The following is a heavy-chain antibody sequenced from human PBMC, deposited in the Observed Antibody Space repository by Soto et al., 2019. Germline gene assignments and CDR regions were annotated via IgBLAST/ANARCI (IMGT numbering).Heavy chain of an antibody. J-gene: IGHJ5*01. Sequence: SETLSLTCTVSGVSIISSSYYWVLIRQPPGKGLEWIGSIYYSGSTYYNPSLKSRVTISVDTSKNQFSLKLSSVTAADTAVYYCARRGSGSYSDSWGQGTLVTVSS. CDR2: IYYSGST. V-gene: IGHV4-39*01. CDR3: ARRGSGSYSDS. D-gene: IGHD3-10*01. CDR1: GVSIISSSYY.